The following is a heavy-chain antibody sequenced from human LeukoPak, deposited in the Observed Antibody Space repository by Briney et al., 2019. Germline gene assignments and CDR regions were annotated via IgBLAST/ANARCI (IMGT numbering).Heavy chain of an antibody. CDR2: IYSGGSA. CDR1: GFTFSSNY. D-gene: IGHD6-13*01. Sequence: PGGSLRLSCAASGFTFSSNYMTWVRQAPGTGLEWVSVIYSGGSANYADAVKGRFIISRHNSKNTLYLQMNSLRAEDTAVYYCASWYTSSWYGGWFDPWGEGTLVTVSS. J-gene: IGHJ5*02. CDR3: ASWYTSSWYGGWFDP. V-gene: IGHV3-53*04.